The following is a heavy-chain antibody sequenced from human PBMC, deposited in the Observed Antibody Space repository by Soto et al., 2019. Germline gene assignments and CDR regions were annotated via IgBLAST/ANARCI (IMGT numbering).Heavy chain of an antibody. CDR3: ARRPLRYFDWLKGGKAFDI. Sequence: ASVKVSCKASGYTFTSYGISWVRQAPGQGLEWMGWISAYNGNTNYAQKLQGRVTMTTDTSTSTAYMELRSLRSDDTAVYYCARRPLRYFDWLKGGKAFDIWGQGTMVTVSS. V-gene: IGHV1-18*01. D-gene: IGHD3-9*01. CDR2: ISAYNGNT. J-gene: IGHJ3*02. CDR1: GYTFTSYG.